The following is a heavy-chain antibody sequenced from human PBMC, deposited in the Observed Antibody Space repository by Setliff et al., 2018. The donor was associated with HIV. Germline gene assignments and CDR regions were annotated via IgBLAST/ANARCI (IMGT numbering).Heavy chain of an antibody. CDR3: ARHDFWSGYHNWFDP. Sequence: PSETLSLTCVVSGGSISSTTSYWGWIRQPPGKGLEYIGSFYYSGSTYYNPSLKSRVTISVDTSKNQISLKLSSVTAADTAVYYCARHDFWSGYHNWFDPWGQGTLVTVSS. J-gene: IGHJ5*02. CDR2: FYYSGST. CDR1: GGSISSTTSY. V-gene: IGHV4-39*01. D-gene: IGHD3-3*01.